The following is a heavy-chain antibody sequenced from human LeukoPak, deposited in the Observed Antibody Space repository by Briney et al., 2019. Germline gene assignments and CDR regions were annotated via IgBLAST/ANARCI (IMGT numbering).Heavy chain of an antibody. D-gene: IGHD3-10*01. J-gene: IGHJ3*02. CDR2: IYYDGNT. CDR1: GGSISGYY. V-gene: IGHV4-59*01. Sequence: SETLSLTCTVTGGSISGYYWNWIRQPPGGGLEWIGYIYYDGNTNYSPSVKSQVTISVDMSKSQVSLRLSSVTADDTAVYYCARDQGISSDLDAFDIWGQGTMVTVSS. CDR3: ARDQGISSDLDAFDI.